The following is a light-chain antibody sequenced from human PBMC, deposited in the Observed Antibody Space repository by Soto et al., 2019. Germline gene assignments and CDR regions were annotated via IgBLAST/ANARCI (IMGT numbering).Light chain of an antibody. CDR3: SSYAGSSNV. CDR2: SVT. V-gene: IGLV2-11*01. J-gene: IGLJ1*01. Sequence: QSVLTQPRSVSGSPGQSVTISCSGTSSDIGTYKYVSWYQQHPGKAPKLLIYSVTKRPSGVPDRFSGSRSGNTASLTISGLQAEDEADYYCSSYAGSSNVFGTGTKVTVL. CDR1: SSDIGTYKY.